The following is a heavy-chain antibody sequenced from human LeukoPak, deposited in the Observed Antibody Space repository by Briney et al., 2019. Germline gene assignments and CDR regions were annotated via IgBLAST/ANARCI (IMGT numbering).Heavy chain of an antibody. D-gene: IGHD2-21*01. J-gene: IGHJ4*02. Sequence: PSETLSLTCAVFGGSFSGFHWTWIRQPPGKGLEWIGDINYSGSTNYNPSLKGRVSTSVDTSKNQFSLKLTYVTAADTAVYYCARAALFRGYFDDWGQGTLVTASS. CDR3: ARAALFRGYFDD. V-gene: IGHV4-34*01. CDR2: INYSGST. CDR1: GGSFSGFH.